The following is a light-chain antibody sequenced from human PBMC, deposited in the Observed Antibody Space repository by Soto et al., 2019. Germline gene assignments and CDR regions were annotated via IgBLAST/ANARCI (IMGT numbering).Light chain of an antibody. J-gene: IGKJ2*01. Sequence: DIQMTQSPSSLSASVGDRVTITCRASQSLSSRLNWYQQKPGEAHKLLIYETSNLQSGVPSRFSGSGSDTDFTLTINSLQSEDFATYYCQQSFSPPYTFGQGTKLDI. CDR3: QQSFSPPYT. CDR2: ETS. CDR1: QSLSSR. V-gene: IGKV1-39*01.